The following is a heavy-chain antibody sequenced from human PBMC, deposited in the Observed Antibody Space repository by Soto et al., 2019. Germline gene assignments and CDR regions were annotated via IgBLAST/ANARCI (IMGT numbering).Heavy chain of an antibody. Sequence: WGSRRLSCAASGFTFNTYGMHWLRQAPGKGLEWVAVISYDGSDKYYADSVKGRFIISRDNSKNTLYLQMNSLRAEDTAIYYCAKSPNFYCSSPLCYKFYFEFWGKGDMVTVSA. D-gene: IGHD2-2*02. V-gene: IGHV3-30*18. J-gene: IGHJ4*02. CDR2: ISYDGSDK. CDR3: AKSPNFYCSSPLCYKFYFEF. CDR1: GFTFNTYG.